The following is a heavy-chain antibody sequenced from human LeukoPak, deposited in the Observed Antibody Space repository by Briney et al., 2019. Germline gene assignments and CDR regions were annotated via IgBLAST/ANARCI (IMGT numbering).Heavy chain of an antibody. V-gene: IGHV3-23*01. J-gene: IGHJ4*02. CDR2: IRHSGDIT. CDR3: AKDDAWLQFGE. Sequence: GGSLRLSCAASGFTFSSYAMSWVRQAPGKGLEWVSAIRHSGDITYYADSVKGRFTVSRDNFKNTLYLEVISLTAEDTAVYYCAKDDAWLQFGEWSQGTLVTVSS. D-gene: IGHD3-10*01. CDR1: GFTFSSYA.